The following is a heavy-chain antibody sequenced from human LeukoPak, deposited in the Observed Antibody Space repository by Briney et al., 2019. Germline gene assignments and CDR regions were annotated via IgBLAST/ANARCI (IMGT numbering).Heavy chain of an antibody. V-gene: IGHV1-46*01. Sequence: ASVKDSCKASGYTFTSYYMHGVRQAPGRGLEGMGIINPSGGSTSYAQKFQGRVTMTRDTSTSTVYMELSSLRSEDTAVYYCASERGIAAAGTSNYYYYYGMDVWGKGTTVTVSS. CDR1: GYTFTSYY. D-gene: IGHD6-13*01. J-gene: IGHJ6*04. CDR2: INPSGGST. CDR3: ASERGIAAAGTSNYYYYYGMDV.